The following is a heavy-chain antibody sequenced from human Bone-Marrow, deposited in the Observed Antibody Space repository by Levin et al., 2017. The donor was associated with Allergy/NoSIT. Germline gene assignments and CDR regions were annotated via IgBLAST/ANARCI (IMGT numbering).Heavy chain of an antibody. D-gene: IGHD3-22*01. V-gene: IGHV3-11*01. CDR2: ISSSGITI. CDR1: GFPFSDYY. Sequence: LSLTCAASGFPFSDYYMSWIRQAPGKGLEWVSYISSSGITIFYADSVKGRFTISRDNAKKSLFLQMNSLRAEDTAVYYCARDPYYYDSSGSDGPPAYYYGMDVWGQGTTVTVSS. J-gene: IGHJ6*02. CDR3: ARDPYYYDSSGSDGPPAYYYGMDV.